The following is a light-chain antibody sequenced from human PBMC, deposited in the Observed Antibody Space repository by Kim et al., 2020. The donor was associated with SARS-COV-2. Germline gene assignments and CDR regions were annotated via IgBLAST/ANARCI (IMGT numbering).Light chain of an antibody. J-gene: IGKJ1*01. Sequence: SPGESATLSCRASQSVSNGYLDWYQQKPGQAPRLLMYGASSRATGVPDRFSGSGSETDFTLSISRLEPDDFAVYYCQQYHRSPWTFGQGTKVDIK. V-gene: IGKV3-20*01. CDR2: GAS. CDR1: QSVSNGY. CDR3: QQYHRSPWT.